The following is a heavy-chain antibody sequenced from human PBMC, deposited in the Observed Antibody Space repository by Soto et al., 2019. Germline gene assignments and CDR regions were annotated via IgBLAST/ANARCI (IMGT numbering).Heavy chain of an antibody. CDR2: IIPLHNTS. Sequence: VASVKVSCKVSGGALTNYSLNWVRHAPGQGLEWLGGIIPLHNTSNYSLRLLGRGSVTADISSNTVYMHLSGLTSDDTATYYCAIWSNWNPLYYRGMDVWGQGTTVTVSS. D-gene: IGHD1-20*01. J-gene: IGHJ6*02. CDR1: GGALTNYS. V-gene: IGHV1-69*08. CDR3: AIWSNWNPLYYRGMDV.